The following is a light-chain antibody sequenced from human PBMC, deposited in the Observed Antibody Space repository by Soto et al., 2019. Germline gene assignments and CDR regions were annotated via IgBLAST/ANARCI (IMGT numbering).Light chain of an antibody. CDR3: QQYGSYSPWT. Sequence: DIQMTQSPSTLSASVGDRVTITCRASQSIGSWLAWYQQKPGKAPKLLIYKASSLESGVPSRFSGSGSGTEFTLIISSLQPDYFASYYCQQYGSYSPWTFGQGTKVEIK. CDR1: QSIGSW. CDR2: KAS. V-gene: IGKV1-5*03. J-gene: IGKJ1*01.